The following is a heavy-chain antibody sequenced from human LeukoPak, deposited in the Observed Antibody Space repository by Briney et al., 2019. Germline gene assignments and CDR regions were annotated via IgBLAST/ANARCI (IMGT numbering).Heavy chain of an antibody. CDR1: GFSFITNA. CDR2: LSGSGGNT. D-gene: IGHD5-12*01. J-gene: IGHJ4*02. V-gene: IGHV3-23*01. CDR3: ARDSSGYDSGDY. Sequence: PGGSLRLSCAASGFSFITNAMSWVRQAQGKGLEWVSGLSGSGGNTYYADSVKGRFTISRDNAKNSLYLQMNSLRAEDTAVYYCARDSSGYDSGDYWGQGTLVTVSS.